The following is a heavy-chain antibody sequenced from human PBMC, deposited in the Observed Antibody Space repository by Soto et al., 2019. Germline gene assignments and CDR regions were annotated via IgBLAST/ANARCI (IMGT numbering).Heavy chain of an antibody. Sequence: GGSLRLSCAASGFTFKNYAMTWVRQAPGKGLEWVSAISGGGDTTSYADSVKGRFTVSRDGSKNTLYLQMSSLRAEDTALYYCAKGRGGSGSLTPRVDFWGQGTLVTVSS. V-gene: IGHV3-23*01. CDR2: ISGGGDTT. CDR1: GFTFKNYA. J-gene: IGHJ4*02. CDR3: AKGRGGSGSLTPRVDF. D-gene: IGHD3-10*01.